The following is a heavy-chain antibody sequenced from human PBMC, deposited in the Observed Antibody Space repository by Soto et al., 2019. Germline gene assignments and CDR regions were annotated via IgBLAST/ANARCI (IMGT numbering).Heavy chain of an antibody. D-gene: IGHD3-10*01. V-gene: IGHV3-9*01. CDR1: GFTFDNYA. CDR3: ANLPLYGSGFDC. J-gene: IGHJ4*02. CDR2: ISWNGASI. Sequence: EAQLVESGGGLVQPGRSVRLSCTASGFTFDNYAINWVRRAPGKGLEWVAGISWNGASIGYAASVKGRFTISRDNAKNSLFLQMNSLTVDDTAVYYCANLPLYGSGFDCWGQRTLVTVS.